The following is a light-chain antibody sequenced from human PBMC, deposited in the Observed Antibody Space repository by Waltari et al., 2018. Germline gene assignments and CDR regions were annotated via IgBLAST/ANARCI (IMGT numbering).Light chain of an antibody. CDR1: QSVTSN. V-gene: IGKV3-15*01. CDR3: LQYNDWPPWT. Sequence: EIVMTQSPATLPVSPGERATLSCRASQSVTSNLAWYQQKPGQAPRLLIFGASTRATDIPARFSGSGSGTEFTLTISSLQSEDFAVYYCLQYNDWPPWTFGQGTKVEIK. CDR2: GAS. J-gene: IGKJ1*01.